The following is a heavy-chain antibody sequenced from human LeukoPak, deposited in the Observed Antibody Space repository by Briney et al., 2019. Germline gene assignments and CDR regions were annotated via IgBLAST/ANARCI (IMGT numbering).Heavy chain of an antibody. Sequence: SETLSLTCTASGDSISNYYWNWIRQPAGKRLEWIGRISISGSPNYNPSLKSRITMSLDTSKNQFSLKLNSVTAADTAVYSCARSLFGGVVVYDYWGLGTLVTVSS. D-gene: IGHD3-16*02. CDR3: ARSLFGGVVVYDY. CDR1: GDSISNYY. J-gene: IGHJ4*02. CDR2: ISISGSP. V-gene: IGHV4-4*07.